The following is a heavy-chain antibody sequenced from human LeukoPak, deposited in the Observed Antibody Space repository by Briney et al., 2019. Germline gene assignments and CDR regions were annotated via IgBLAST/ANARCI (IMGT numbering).Heavy chain of an antibody. V-gene: IGHV3-23*01. Sequence: GGSLRPSCAASALTFTSYAMSWVRQAPGKGLEWVSTISGSGGSTYYADSVKGRFTISRDNSKNTLFLQMNILRAEDTAIYYCASPATSRYLYFDYWGQGTLVTVSS. CDR3: ASPATSRYLYFDY. CDR1: ALTFTSYA. CDR2: ISGSGGST. D-gene: IGHD3-22*01. J-gene: IGHJ4*02.